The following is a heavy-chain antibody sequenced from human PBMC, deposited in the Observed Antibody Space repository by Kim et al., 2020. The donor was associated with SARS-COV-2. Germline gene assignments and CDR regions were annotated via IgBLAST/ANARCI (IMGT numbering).Heavy chain of an antibody. Sequence: GGSLRLSCAASGFTFSSYAMHWVRQAPGKGLEWVAVISYDGSNKYYADSVKGRFTISRDNSKNTLYLQMNSLRAEDTAVYYCARDRTVTNWDYYYYGMDVWGQGTTVTVSS. V-gene: IGHV3-30*04. CDR3: ARDRTVTNWDYYYYGMDV. D-gene: IGHD7-27*01. CDR1: GFTFSSYA. CDR2: ISYDGSNK. J-gene: IGHJ6*02.